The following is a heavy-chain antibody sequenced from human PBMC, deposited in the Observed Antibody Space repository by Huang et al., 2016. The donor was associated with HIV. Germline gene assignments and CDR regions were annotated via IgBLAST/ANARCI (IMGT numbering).Heavy chain of an antibody. CDR2: ISPNDFDT. CDR3: ARALVTDDAFDI. CDR1: GYLFTAYW. V-gene: IGHV5-51*03. Sequence: EAQLVQSGAEVKKPGESLKISCNGSGYLFTAYWIAWVRQMPGKGLYLIGIISPNDFDTRYSPSFQGQVTISVDKSISTVYLQWSSLKASDTAMYHCARALVTDDAFDIWGQGTMVTVSS. J-gene: IGHJ3*02. D-gene: IGHD2-21*02.